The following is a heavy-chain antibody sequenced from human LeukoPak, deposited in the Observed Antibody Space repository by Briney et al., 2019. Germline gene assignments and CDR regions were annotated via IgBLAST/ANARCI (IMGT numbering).Heavy chain of an antibody. V-gene: IGHV3-21*01. D-gene: IGHD3-10*01. CDR2: ISSSSSYI. CDR3: ARDPALLWFGELQQTDY. CDR1: GFTFSSYS. Sequence: PGGSLRLSCAASGFTFSSYSMNWVRQAPGKGLEWVSSISSSSSYIYYADSVKGRFTISRDNAKNSLYLQMNSLRAEDTAVYYCARDPALLWFGELQQTDYWGQGTLVTVSS. J-gene: IGHJ4*02.